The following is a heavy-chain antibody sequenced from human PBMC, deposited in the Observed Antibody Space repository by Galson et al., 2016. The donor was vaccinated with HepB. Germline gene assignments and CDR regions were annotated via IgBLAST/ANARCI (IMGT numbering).Heavy chain of an antibody. CDR2: VWFDETNK. Sequence: CAASGFTFKEYGMHWVRQAPGKGLEWVAVVWFDETNKYYVDSVKGRFTISRDNFNRAVYLHMNSLRAEDTAVYYCARDPGRDDGMDVWGQGTSVTVSS. V-gene: IGHV3-33*01. CDR3: ARDPGRDDGMDV. D-gene: IGHD3-10*01. J-gene: IGHJ6*02. CDR1: GFTFKEYG.